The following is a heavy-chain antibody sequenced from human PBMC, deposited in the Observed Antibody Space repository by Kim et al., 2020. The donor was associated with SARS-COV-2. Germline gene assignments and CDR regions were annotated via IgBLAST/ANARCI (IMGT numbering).Heavy chain of an antibody. V-gene: IGHV3-30*18. CDR3: AKDGISPSCPGSY. CDR2: ISYDGSNK. Sequence: GGSLRLSCAASGFTFSSYGMHWVRQDPGKGLEWVAVISYDGSNKYYGDSVKGRFTISRDNSKNKLYLQMDSLRAEDKAVYFCAKDGISPSCPGSYWGQG. J-gene: IGHJ4*02. CDR1: GFTFSSYG. D-gene: IGHD2-2*01.